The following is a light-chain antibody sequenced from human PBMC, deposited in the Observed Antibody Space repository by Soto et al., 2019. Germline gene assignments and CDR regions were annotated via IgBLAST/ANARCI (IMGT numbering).Light chain of an antibody. V-gene: IGKV1-33*01. CDR2: DAS. CDR1: RDITDY. J-gene: IGKJ4*01. CDR3: QQFDNVPLT. Sequence: DTQMTQSPSSLSASVGDRVTITCQASRDITDYLNWYQQKPGKAPKLLIYDASNLETGVPSRFSGSGSGTDFTLTSTSLQPEDIATYYCQQFDNVPLTFGGGTKVDIK.